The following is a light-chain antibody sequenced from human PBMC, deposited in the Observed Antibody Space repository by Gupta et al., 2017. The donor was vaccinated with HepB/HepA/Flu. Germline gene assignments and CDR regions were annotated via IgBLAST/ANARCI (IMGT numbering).Light chain of an antibody. CDR2: GAS. J-gene: IGKJ1*01. Sequence: EILLTQSPGTLSLSPGERVTLSCRASQSVSNSYIAWYQQKPGQAPRLLIYGASSRATDIPDRFSGSGSGTDFTLTISRLEPEDFAVYYCQQDGSSPRTFGQGTKVEIK. V-gene: IGKV3-20*01. CDR1: QSVSNSY. CDR3: QQDGSSPRT.